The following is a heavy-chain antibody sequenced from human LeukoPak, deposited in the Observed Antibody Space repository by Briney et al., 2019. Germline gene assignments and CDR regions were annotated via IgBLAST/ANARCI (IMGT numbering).Heavy chain of an antibody. CDR2: ISGSGGST. Sequence: GGSLRLSCAASGFTFSSYAMSWVRQAPGNGLEWVSAISGSGGSTYYADSVKGRFTISRDNSKSTLYLQMNSLRAEDTAVYYCAKRSLLSGSYQFDPWGQGTLVTVSS. CDR3: AKRSLLSGSYQFDP. D-gene: IGHD3-10*01. CDR1: GFTFSSYA. J-gene: IGHJ5*02. V-gene: IGHV3-23*01.